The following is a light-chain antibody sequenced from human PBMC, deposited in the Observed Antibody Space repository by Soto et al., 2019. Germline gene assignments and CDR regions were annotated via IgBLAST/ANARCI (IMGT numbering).Light chain of an antibody. V-gene: IGLV2-11*01. Sequence: QSALTQPRSVSGSPGQSVTISCTGTSSDVGGYNYVSWYQHHPGKAPKLMICDVSKRPAGVPDRFSGSKSGNTASLTISGLQPEDEAEYYCCSYAGIYAWVFGGRTKLTVL. J-gene: IGLJ3*02. CDR1: SSDVGGYNY. CDR2: DVS. CDR3: CSYAGIYAWV.